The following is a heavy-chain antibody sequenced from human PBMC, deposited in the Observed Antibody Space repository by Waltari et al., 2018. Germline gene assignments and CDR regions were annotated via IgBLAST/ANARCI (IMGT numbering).Heavy chain of an antibody. J-gene: IGHJ3*02. CDR1: GYTCTGYD. CDR3: ARLNRAATLIGRGAFDI. CDR2: INPYRGGT. D-gene: IGHD1-26*01. V-gene: IGHV1-2*06. Sequence: QVQLVQTGAAVKKPGASVEHSCKASGYTCTGYDMPWLPQAPGQGLEGMERINPYRGGTNDAQKFQSKVTMTRDTSISTAYMELGRLRSDDAAVYYCARLNRAATLIGRGAFDIWGQGTMVTVSS.